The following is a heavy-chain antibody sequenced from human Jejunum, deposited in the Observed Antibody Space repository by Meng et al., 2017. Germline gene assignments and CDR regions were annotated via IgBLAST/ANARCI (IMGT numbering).Heavy chain of an antibody. J-gene: IGHJ4*02. CDR2: IYYGGTA. V-gene: IGHV4-31*03. CDR3: ARDRPAPGFLAVAGTFDY. CDR1: GGSVSSAGYC. D-gene: IGHD6-19*01. Sequence: QPQLQEAGPGLVKPPQSLSLTCTVSGGSVSSAGYCWSWFRQLPGKCLEWLGDIYYGGTAYYDPSLKSRSTMSLDTSDIQFSLKLSFVLAADTAVYYCARDRPAPGFLAVAGTFDYWGQGILVTVSS.